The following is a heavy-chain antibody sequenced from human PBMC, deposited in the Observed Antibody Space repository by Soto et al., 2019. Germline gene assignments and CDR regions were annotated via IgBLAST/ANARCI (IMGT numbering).Heavy chain of an antibody. V-gene: IGHV1-69*02. D-gene: IGHD6-13*01. CDR3: ARVSSSWTRYWYFDL. CDR2: IIPILGIA. Sequence: QVQLVQSGAEVKKPGSSVKVSCKASGGTFSSYTISWVRQAPGQGLEWMGRIIPILGIANYAQKFQGRVTITADKPTSPAYMELSSLRSEDTAVYYCARVSSSWTRYWYFDLWGRGTLVTVSS. CDR1: GGTFSSYT. J-gene: IGHJ2*01.